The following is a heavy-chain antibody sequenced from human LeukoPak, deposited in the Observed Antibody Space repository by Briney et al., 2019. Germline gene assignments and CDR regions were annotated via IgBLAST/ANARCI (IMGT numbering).Heavy chain of an antibody. CDR2: IYAGDSS. CDR1: GFTVSYNF. Sequence: GGSLRLSCAASGFTVSYNFMSWVRQAPGKGLEWVSIIYAGDSSQYADSVKGRFTISRDISKNTVYLQMNSLRAEDTAVYYCAKHASGFGGLDPWGQGTLVTVSS. V-gene: IGHV3-53*01. D-gene: IGHD3-10*01. J-gene: IGHJ5*02. CDR3: AKHASGFGGLDP.